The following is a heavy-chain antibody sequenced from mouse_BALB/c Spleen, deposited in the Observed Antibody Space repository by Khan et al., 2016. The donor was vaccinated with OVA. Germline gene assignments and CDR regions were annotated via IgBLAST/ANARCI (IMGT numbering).Heavy chain of an antibody. Sequence: VQLVESGAELAKPGASVKMSCKASGYTFINYWILWVKQRPGQGLEWIGYINPRTGYTEYNQNFKDKATLTADKSSSTAYMQLSSLTSEDSAVYYCARRGLRWDFDYWGQGTTLTVSS. J-gene: IGHJ2*01. CDR1: GYTFINYW. CDR2: INPRTGYT. CDR3: ARRGLRWDFDY. V-gene: IGHV1-7*01. D-gene: IGHD1-1*01.